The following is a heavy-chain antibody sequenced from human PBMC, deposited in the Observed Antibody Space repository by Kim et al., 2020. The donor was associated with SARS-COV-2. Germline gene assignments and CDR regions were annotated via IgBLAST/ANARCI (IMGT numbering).Heavy chain of an antibody. V-gene: IGHV3-43*01. Sequence: SVKCRFTIARDNSKNSLYLQMNSLRSEATALYYCAKAAVLAVILGGYYFDYWGQGTLVTVSS. D-gene: IGHD2-2*02. J-gene: IGHJ4*02. CDR3: AKAAVLAVILGGYYFDY.